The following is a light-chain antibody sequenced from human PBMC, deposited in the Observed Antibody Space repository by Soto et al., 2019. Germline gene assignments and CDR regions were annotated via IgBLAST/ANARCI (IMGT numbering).Light chain of an antibody. CDR2: AAS. J-gene: IGKJ2*01. CDR1: QSVSSSF. Sequence: EVVLTQSPGTLSLSPGERATLSCRASQSVSSSFLAWYQHKPGQAPRLLIYAASSRATGIPDRFSGSGSGTDFTLTISRLEPEDFAVYYCQQYGSSPRYTFGQGTKLEIK. CDR3: QQYGSSPRYT. V-gene: IGKV3-20*01.